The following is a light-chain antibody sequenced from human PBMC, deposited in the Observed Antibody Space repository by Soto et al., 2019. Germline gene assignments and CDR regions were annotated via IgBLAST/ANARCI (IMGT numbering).Light chain of an antibody. CDR1: NSNIGSNK. CDR3: ATWDDTLHGYV. CDR2: TSN. V-gene: IGLV1-44*01. Sequence: QSALAQPPSASGTPGQRVTISCSGSNSNIGSNKVSWYQQLPGTAPKLLIYTSNQRPSGVPDRFSGSKSGTSASLAISGLQSEDEADSCCATWDDTLHGYVFGAGTKVTV. J-gene: IGLJ1*01.